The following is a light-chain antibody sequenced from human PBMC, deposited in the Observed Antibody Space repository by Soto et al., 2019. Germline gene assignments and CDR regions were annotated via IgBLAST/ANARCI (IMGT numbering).Light chain of an antibody. CDR2: GAS. CDR1: QSVSSN. CDR3: QQYNNWPQLT. Sequence: EIFMTQSRATLSVSPGEGDTLSCRASQSVSSNLTWYQQKPGQAPMLLIYGASTRATGVPATFSGSGSGTEFTLTISSLQSEDLAIYYCQQYNNWPQLTFGQGTKLDIK. V-gene: IGKV3-15*01. J-gene: IGKJ1*01.